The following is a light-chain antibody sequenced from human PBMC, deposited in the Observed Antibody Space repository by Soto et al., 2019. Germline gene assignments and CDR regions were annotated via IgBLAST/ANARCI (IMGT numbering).Light chain of an antibody. CDR3: QQSFGIPLT. V-gene: IGKV1-39*01. CDR2: AAS. Sequence: DIQMTQSPSSLSASVGDRVTITCRASQSISSYLNWFQQKPGKAPNLLIYAASSLQSGVPSRFSGSGSGTDFTLTISSLQPEDFATYYCQQSFGIPLTFGGGTKVDIK. CDR1: QSISSY. J-gene: IGKJ4*01.